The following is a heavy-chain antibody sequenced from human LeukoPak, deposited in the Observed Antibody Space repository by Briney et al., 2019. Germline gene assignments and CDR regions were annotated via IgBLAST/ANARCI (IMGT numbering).Heavy chain of an antibody. J-gene: IGHJ6*02. CDR2: IIPILGIA. Sequence: SVKVSCKASGGTFSSYAISWVRQAPGQGLEWMGRIIPILGIANYAQKFQGRVTITADKSTSTAYMELSSLRSEDTAVYYCARASYYYDSVQYGMDVWGQGTTVTVSS. CDR1: GGTFSSYA. CDR3: ARASYYYDSVQYGMDV. V-gene: IGHV1-69*04. D-gene: IGHD3-10*01.